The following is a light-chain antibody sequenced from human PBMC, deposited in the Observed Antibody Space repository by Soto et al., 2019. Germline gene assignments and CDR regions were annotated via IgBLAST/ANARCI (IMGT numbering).Light chain of an antibody. Sequence: QSALTQPASVSGSPGQSITISCTGTSSDVGGYNYVSWDQQHPGKAPKLMIYEVSNRPSGVSTRFSGSKSGNTASLTISGLQAEDEADYYCSSYTSSITLVFGTGTNLTVL. CDR3: SSYTSSITLV. J-gene: IGLJ1*01. CDR2: EVS. CDR1: SSDVGGYNY. V-gene: IGLV2-14*01.